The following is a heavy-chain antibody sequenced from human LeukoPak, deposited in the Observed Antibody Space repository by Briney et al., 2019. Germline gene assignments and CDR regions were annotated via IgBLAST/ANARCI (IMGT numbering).Heavy chain of an antibody. J-gene: IGHJ6*02. V-gene: IGHV1-18*01. Sequence: ASVKVSCKASGNTFTNYGISWVRQAPGQGLEWMGWISVYNGNTNYAQKFQGRVTMTTDTSTSTAYLELRSLRSDDTAVYYCAREYCSTTSCYDYYGMDVWGQGTTVTVS. CDR2: ISVYNGNT. D-gene: IGHD2-2*01. CDR3: AREYCSTTSCYDYYGMDV. CDR1: GNTFTNYG.